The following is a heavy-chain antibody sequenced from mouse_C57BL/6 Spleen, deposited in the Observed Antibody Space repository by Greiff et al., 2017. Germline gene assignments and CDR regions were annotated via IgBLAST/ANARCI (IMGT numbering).Heavy chain of an antibody. CDR3: ARRRLIFDY. CDR2: INPNNGGT. D-gene: IGHD2-4*01. Sequence: EVQLQQSGPELVKPGASVKIPCKASGYTFTDYNMDWVKQSHGKSLEWIGDINPNNGGTIYNQKFKGKATLTVGKSSSTAYMELRSLTSEDTAVYYCARRRLIFDYWGQGTTLTVSS. V-gene: IGHV1-18*01. CDR1: GYTFTDYN. J-gene: IGHJ2*01.